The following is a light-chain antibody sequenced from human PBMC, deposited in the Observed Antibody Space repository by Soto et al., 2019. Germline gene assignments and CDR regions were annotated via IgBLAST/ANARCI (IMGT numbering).Light chain of an antibody. V-gene: IGKV3-20*01. CDR1: QSVSSSY. CDR3: QQAET. CDR2: GAS. J-gene: IGKJ1*01. Sequence: EIVLPQSPGTLSLSPGERATLSCRASQSVSSSYLAWYQQKPGQAPRLLLYGASSRATGIPDRFSVSGSGTDFTLTISRLEPYDFAVYNCQQAETFGKGNKVEI.